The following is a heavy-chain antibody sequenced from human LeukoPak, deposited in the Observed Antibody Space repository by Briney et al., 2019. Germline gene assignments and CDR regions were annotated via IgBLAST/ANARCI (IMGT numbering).Heavy chain of an antibody. D-gene: IGHD2-2*01. CDR3: AKALPRYCSSTSYYPQLFDY. V-gene: IGHV3-30*18. Sequence: PGRSLRLSCAASGFTFSSYGMHWVRQAPGKGLEWVAVISYDGSNKYYADSVKGRFTISRDNSKNTLYLQMNSLRAEDTAVYYCAKALPRYCSSTSYYPQLFDYWGQGTLVTVSS. CDR2: ISYDGSNK. CDR1: GFTFSSYG. J-gene: IGHJ4*02.